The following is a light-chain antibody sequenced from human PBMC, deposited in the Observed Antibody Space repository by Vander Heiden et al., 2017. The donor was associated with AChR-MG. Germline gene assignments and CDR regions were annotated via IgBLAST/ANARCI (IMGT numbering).Light chain of an antibody. CDR2: NNY. Sequence: QSLLTPAPSSSGTPGQRVTISCSGSSSNIGTNNVNWYQQLPGTAPKLLIFNNYDRPSGVPDRFSGSKSGTSASLAISGLQSEDEADYYCAAWDDSLNGHVFGTGTKVTGL. CDR3: AAWDDSLNGHV. V-gene: IGLV1-44*01. CDR1: SSNIGTNN. J-gene: IGLJ1*01.